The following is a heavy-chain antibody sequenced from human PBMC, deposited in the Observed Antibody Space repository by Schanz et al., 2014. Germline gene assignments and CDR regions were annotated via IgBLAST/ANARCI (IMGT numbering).Heavy chain of an antibody. J-gene: IGHJ3*02. CDR2: ISSDGTNK. CDR3: ARLATSKSRLGDAVDI. CDR1: GFTFSNFG. D-gene: IGHD6-6*01. Sequence: QVPLVESGGGVVQPGRSLRLSCAASGFTFSNFGLHWVRQAPGKGLNWVAVISSDGTNKYYADSVQGRFTLSKDFSKDTLYLQLTSLRPEDTAVYYCARLATSKSRLGDAVDIWGQGTMVTVSS. V-gene: IGHV3-30*03.